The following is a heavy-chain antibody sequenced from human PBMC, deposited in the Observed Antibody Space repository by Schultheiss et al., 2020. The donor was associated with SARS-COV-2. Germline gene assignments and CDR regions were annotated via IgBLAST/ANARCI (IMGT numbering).Heavy chain of an antibody. D-gene: IGHD3-3*01. CDR2: INHSGST. CDR1: GGSFSSYY. Sequence: SETLSLTCAVYGGSFSSYYWGWIRQPPGKGLEWIGEINHSGSTNYNPSLKSRVTISVDTSKNQFSLKLSSVTAADTAVYYCARDGVAALGNDAFDIWGQGTMVTVSS. V-gene: IGHV4-34*01. J-gene: IGHJ3*02. CDR3: ARDGVAALGNDAFDI.